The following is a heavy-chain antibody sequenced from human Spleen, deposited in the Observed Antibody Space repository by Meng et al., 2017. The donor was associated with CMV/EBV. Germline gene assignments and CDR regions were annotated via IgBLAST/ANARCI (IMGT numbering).Heavy chain of an antibody. J-gene: IGHJ5*02. Sequence: GGSLRLSCAASGFSFSSYDMHWVRQAPGKGLEWVAFIRDDGTNKYYVGSVKGRFTISRDNAENSVYLQMNSLRAEDTAVYYCARGAYTVTSFAEGRFDPWGQGILVTVSS. V-gene: IGHV3-30*02. CDR1: GFSFSSYD. CDR2: IRDDGTNK. CDR3: ARGAYTVTSFAEGRFDP. D-gene: IGHD4-11*01.